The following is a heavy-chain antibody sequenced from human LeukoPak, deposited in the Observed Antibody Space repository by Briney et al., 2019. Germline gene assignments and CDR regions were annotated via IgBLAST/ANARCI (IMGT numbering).Heavy chain of an antibody. CDR2: ISGSGGST. CDR1: GFTFSTYT. V-gene: IGHV3-23*01. D-gene: IGHD1/OR15-1a*01. Sequence: GGSLRLSCAASGFTFSTYTMSWVRQAPGKGLEWVSGISGSGGSTYYADSVKGRFTISRDNAKNTLYLQMNSLRAEDTAVYYCAEAGGRREQGDNYFDYWGQGTLVTVSS. J-gene: IGHJ4*02. CDR3: AEAGGRREQGDNYFDY.